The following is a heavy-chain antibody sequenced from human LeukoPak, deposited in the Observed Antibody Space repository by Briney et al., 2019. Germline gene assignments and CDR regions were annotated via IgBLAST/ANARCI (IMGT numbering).Heavy chain of an antibody. CDR2: IYYSGST. D-gene: IGHD6-13*01. V-gene: IGHV4-59*01. CDR1: GGSISSYY. J-gene: IGHJ4*02. Sequence: SETLSLTCTVSGGSISSYYWSWIRQPPGKGLEWIGYIYYSGSTNYNPSLKSRVTISVDTSKNQFSQKLSSVTAADTAVYYCARGSSWPYYFDYWGQGTLVTVSS. CDR3: ARGSSWPYYFDY.